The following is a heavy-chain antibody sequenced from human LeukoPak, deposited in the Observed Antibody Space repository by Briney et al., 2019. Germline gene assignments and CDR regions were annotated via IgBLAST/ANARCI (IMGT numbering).Heavy chain of an antibody. CDR1: GYTFTSYG. CDR3: ARPKYCSSTSCGWFDP. Sequence: ASVKVSCKASGYTFTSYGISWVRQAPGQGLEWMGWISAYNGNINYAQKLQGRVTMTTDTSTSTAYMERRSLRSDDTALYYCARPKYCSSTSCGWFDPWGQGTLVTVSS. V-gene: IGHV1-18*01. J-gene: IGHJ5*02. D-gene: IGHD2-2*01. CDR2: ISAYNGNI.